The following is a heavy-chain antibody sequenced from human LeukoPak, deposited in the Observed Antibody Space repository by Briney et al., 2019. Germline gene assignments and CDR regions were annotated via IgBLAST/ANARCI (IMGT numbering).Heavy chain of an antibody. Sequence: PSETLSLTCTVSGGSISSYYWSWLRQHPGKGLEWIGYIYYSGSTYYNPSLKSRVTISVDTSKNQFSLKLSSVTAADTAVYYCARCTVPTGWFDPWGQGTLVTVSS. CDR1: GGSISSYY. V-gene: IGHV4-59*06. J-gene: IGHJ5*02. CDR3: ARCTVPTGWFDP. CDR2: IYYSGST. D-gene: IGHD4-17*01.